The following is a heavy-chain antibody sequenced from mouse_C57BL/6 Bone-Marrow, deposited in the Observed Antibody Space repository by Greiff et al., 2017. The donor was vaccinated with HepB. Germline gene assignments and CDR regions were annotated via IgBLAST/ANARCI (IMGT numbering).Heavy chain of an antibody. Sequence: VQLQQSGAELVRPGASVTLSCKASGYTFTDYEMHWVKQTPVHGLEWIGAIDPETGGTAYNQKFKGKAILTADKSSSTAYMELRSLTSEDSAVYYCTRENFLMTTVVAKGTLFVWGTGTTVTVSS. D-gene: IGHD1-1*01. V-gene: IGHV1-15*01. CDR2: IDPETGGT. J-gene: IGHJ1*03. CDR1: GYTFTDYE. CDR3: TRENFLMTTVVAKGTLFV.